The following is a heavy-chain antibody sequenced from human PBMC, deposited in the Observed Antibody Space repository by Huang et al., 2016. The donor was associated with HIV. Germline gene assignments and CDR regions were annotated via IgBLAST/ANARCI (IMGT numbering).Heavy chain of an antibody. CDR1: GFTFSAYW. CDR3: ATGLGSFDY. V-gene: IGHV3-7*01. J-gene: IGHJ4*02. D-gene: IGHD7-27*01. Sequence: EVQLVESGGGLVQPGGSLRLSCAAFGFTFSAYWMSWVRQVSGKGLEWVANIRQDESEKYYVDSVKGRFTISRDNAKNSLYLQMNSLRAEDTAVYYCATGLGSFDYWGQGSLVTVSS. CDR2: IRQDESEK.